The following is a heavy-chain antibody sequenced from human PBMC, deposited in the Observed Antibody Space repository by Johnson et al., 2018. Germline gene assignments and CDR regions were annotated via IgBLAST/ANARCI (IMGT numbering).Heavy chain of an antibody. J-gene: IGHJ4*02. CDR3: ARVPYCGGDCSFDS. D-gene: IGHD2-21*02. CDR1: GFTFSSFT. V-gene: IGHV3-48*02. Sequence: VQLGQSGGGLVQPGGSLRLSCAASGFTFSSFTMTWVRQAPGKGLEWISYITTSSTTIYYADSVRGRFTIPRDNAKNSLFLQRNSLRDDDTAVYYCARVPYCGGDCSFDSWGQGTLVTVSS. CDR2: ITTSSTTI.